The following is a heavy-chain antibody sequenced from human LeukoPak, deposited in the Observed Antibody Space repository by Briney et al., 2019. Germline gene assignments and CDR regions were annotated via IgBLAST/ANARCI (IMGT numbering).Heavy chain of an antibody. D-gene: IGHD2-15*01. CDR3: ARDKSAWH. CDR1: GFTFSSYA. Sequence: GGSLRLSCAASGFTFSSYAMSWVRQAPGKGLEWVSVISGSGGSTYYADSVKGRFTISRDNAKNSLYLQMNSLRAEDTAVYYCARDKSAWHWGQGTLVTVSS. V-gene: IGHV3-23*01. J-gene: IGHJ4*02. CDR2: ISGSGGST.